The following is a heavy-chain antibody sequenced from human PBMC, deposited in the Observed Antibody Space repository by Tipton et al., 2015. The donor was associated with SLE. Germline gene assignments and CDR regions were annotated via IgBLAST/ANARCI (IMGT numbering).Heavy chain of an antibody. CDR2: ITSSSRNI. Sequence: SLRLSCAASGFIFTTYSMIWVRQAPGKGLEWVSFITSSSRNIYQADSVKGRFTVSRDNSKNTLYLQMNSLRAEDTAVYYCAREEAAAGSDAFDIWGQGTVVTVSS. CDR3: AREEAAAGSDAFDI. J-gene: IGHJ3*02. D-gene: IGHD6-13*01. V-gene: IGHV3-21*01. CDR1: GFIFTTYS.